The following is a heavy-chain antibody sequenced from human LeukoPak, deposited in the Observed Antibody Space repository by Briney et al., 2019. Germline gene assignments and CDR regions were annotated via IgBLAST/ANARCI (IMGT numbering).Heavy chain of an antibody. J-gene: IGHJ4*02. CDR1: GGTFSSYA. V-gene: IGHV1-69*05. CDR3: ATGSLQLQLGQFDY. Sequence: GASVKVSCKASGGTFSSYAISWVRQAPGQGLEWMGGIIPIFGTANYAQKFQGRVTITTDESTTTAYMELSSLRSEDTAVYYCATGSLQLQLGQFDYWGQGTLVTVSS. CDR2: IIPIFGTA. D-gene: IGHD6-13*01.